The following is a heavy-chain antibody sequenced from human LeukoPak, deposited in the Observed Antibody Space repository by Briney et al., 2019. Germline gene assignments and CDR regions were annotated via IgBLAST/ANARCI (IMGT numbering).Heavy chain of an antibody. J-gene: IGHJ5*02. V-gene: IGHV4-38-2*02. CDR2: IYHSGRT. D-gene: IGHD1-14*01. CDR3: AREGTARWFDP. Sequence: SETLSLTCTVSGYSLSSGYYWGWIRQPPGKGLEWIGSIYHSGRTFYNPSLKSRVTISVDTSKNQFSLKLNSVTAADTAVYYCAREGTARWFDPWGQGTLVTVSS. CDR1: GYSLSSGYY.